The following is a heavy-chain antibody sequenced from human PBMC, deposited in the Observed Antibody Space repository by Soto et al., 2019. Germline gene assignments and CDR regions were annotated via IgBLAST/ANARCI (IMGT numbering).Heavy chain of an antibody. J-gene: IGHJ6*02. CDR1: GYTFTSHA. Sequence: GASVKVSCKASGYTFTSHAMHWVRQAPGQRLEWMGWINAGNGNTKYSQKFQGRVTITRDTSASTAYMELSSLRSEDTAVYYCARARENYYGSGKRSTVYYYYGMDVWGQGTTVTVSS. V-gene: IGHV1-3*01. CDR2: INAGNGNT. D-gene: IGHD3-10*01. CDR3: ARARENYYGSGKRSTVYYYYGMDV.